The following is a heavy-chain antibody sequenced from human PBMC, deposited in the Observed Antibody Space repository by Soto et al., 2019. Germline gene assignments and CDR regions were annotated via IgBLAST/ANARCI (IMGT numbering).Heavy chain of an antibody. CDR1: GFTFSKYW. CDR3: ARGGDYMVGATAWFDS. CDR2: INNAGSSR. Sequence: EVQLVESGGGLVKPGGSLRLSCAASGFTFSKYWMHWVRQAPGKGLVWVSRINNAGSSRTYADSVKGRFTVSGDNAKNTLYLQMNSLRVEDTAVYYCARGGDYMVGATAWFDSWGQGTLVTVSS. D-gene: IGHD1-26*01. J-gene: IGHJ5*01. V-gene: IGHV3-74*02.